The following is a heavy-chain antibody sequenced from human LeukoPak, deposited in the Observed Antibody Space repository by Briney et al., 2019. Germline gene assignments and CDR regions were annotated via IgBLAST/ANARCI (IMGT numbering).Heavy chain of an antibody. Sequence: GGSLRLSCAASGFTFSSYSMNWVRQAPGKGLEWVSSISSSSSYIYYADSVKGRFTISRDNAKNSLYLQMNSLRAEDTAVYYCARGCAAPQYYGMDVWGQGTTVTVSS. J-gene: IGHJ6*02. CDR1: GFTFSSYS. CDR3: ARGCAAPQYYGMDV. D-gene: IGHD6-13*01. CDR2: ISSSSSYI. V-gene: IGHV3-21*01.